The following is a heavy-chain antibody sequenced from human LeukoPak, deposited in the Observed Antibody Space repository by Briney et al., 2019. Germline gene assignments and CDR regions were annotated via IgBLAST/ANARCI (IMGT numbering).Heavy chain of an antibody. Sequence: PGGSLRLSCAGSRFIFRNYAMSWVRQAPGRGLEWLSIISGTADRKYYADSVKGRFTISRDNPRSTLYLEMNILRAEDTAVYYCAKADATIGGAFDTWGQGTMVIVSS. J-gene: IGHJ3*02. CDR3: AKADATIGGAFDT. CDR1: RFIFRNYA. D-gene: IGHD3-16*01. CDR2: ISGTADRK. V-gene: IGHV3-23*01.